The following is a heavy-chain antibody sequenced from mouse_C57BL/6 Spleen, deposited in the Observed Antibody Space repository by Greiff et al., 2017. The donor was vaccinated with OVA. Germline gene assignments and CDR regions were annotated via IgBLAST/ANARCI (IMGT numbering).Heavy chain of an antibody. CDR1: GYTFTDYY. J-gene: IGHJ2*01. CDR3: ARSITTVPYYFDY. Sequence: EVQLQQSGPELVKPGASVKISCKASGYTFTDYYMNWVKQSHGKSLEWIGDINPNNGGTSYNQKFKGKATLTVDKSSSTAYMELRSLTSEDSAVYYCARSITTVPYYFDYWGQGTTLTVSS. V-gene: IGHV1-26*01. D-gene: IGHD1-1*01. CDR2: INPNNGGT.